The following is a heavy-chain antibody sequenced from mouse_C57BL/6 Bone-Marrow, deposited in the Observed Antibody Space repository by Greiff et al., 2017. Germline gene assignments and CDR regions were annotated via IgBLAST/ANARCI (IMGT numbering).Heavy chain of an antibody. V-gene: IGHV5-4*01. CDR1: GFTFSSYA. CDR3: ARDRTGPFAY. Sequence: EVQLQESGGGLVKPGGSLKLSCAASGFTFSSYAMSWVRQTPEKRLGWVATISDGGSYTYYPDNVKGRFTISRDNAKNNLYLQMSHLKSEDTAMYYCARDRTGPFAYWGQGTLVTVSA. J-gene: IGHJ3*01. CDR2: ISDGGSYT.